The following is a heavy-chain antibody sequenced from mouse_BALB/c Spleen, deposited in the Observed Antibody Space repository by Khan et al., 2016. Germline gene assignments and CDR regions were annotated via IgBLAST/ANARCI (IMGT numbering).Heavy chain of an antibody. V-gene: IGHV1S136*01. Sequence: IQLVQSGPELVKPGASVKMSGKASGYTFTNYVMHWVKQKPGQGLEWIGYINPYSDGPRYSEKFKGKATLTSDKSSITAYMELSSLTSEDSAVYYCVRSNWDGPFDYWGQGTTLTVSS. CDR2: INPYSDGP. D-gene: IGHD4-1*01. J-gene: IGHJ2*01. CDR3: VRSNWDGPFDY. CDR1: GYTFTNYV.